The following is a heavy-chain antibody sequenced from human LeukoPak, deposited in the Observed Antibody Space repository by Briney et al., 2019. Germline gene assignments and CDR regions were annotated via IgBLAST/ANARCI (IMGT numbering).Heavy chain of an antibody. CDR1: GFTFRSYW. Sequence: GGSLRLPRAASGFTFRSYWMHWVRQGPGKGLVWVSHMNSDESSASYADSVKGRFTISRDNAKNTLYLQMNSLRAEDTAVYYCGRGGVPASMDVWGKGTTVTVSS. CDR3: GRGGVPASMDV. CDR2: MNSDESSA. J-gene: IGHJ6*04. V-gene: IGHV3-74*01. D-gene: IGHD3-10*01.